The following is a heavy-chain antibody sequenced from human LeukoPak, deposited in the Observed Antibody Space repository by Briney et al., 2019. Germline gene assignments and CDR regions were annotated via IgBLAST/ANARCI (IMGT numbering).Heavy chain of an antibody. Sequence: SVKVSCKASGGTFSSYAISWVRQAPGQGLEWTGGIIPIFGTANYAQKFQGRVTITADESTSTAYMELSSLRSEDTAVYYCARAPSGVSHYYYYMDVWGKGTTVTISS. J-gene: IGHJ6*03. V-gene: IGHV1-69*13. D-gene: IGHD2-15*01. CDR2: IIPIFGTA. CDR1: GGTFSSYA. CDR3: ARAPSGVSHYYYYMDV.